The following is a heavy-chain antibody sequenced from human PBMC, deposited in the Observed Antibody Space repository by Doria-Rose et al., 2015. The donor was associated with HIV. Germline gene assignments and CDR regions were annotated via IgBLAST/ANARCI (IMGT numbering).Heavy chain of an antibody. Sequence: QLQESGGGLAQPGRSLRLSCVGSGFYFESYAIHWVRLAPRTGLEWVAGMSCDSGAKGNAGYVEGRFTISRDNAKKSVYLEMRSLRPEDTAFYYCAKAPIIGPKYYFYMDVWGKGTSVTVSS. D-gene: IGHD3-3*01. J-gene: IGHJ6*03. CDR2: MSCDSGAK. V-gene: IGHV3-9*01. CDR1: GFYFESYA. CDR3: AKAPIIGPKYYFYMDV.